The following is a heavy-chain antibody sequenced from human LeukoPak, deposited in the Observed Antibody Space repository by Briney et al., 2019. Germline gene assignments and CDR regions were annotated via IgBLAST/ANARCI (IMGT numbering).Heavy chain of an antibody. D-gene: IGHD5-24*01. Sequence: PGGSLRLSCAASGFTFSTYSMNWVRQATGKGLEWVSVISSSSTYIYYSDSVRGRFTISRDNAKNSLYLQMNSLRAEDTAVYYCARGDPHGAYFDYWGQGALVTVSS. CDR2: ISSSSTYI. CDR1: GFTFSTYS. V-gene: IGHV3-21*01. J-gene: IGHJ4*02. CDR3: ARGDPHGAYFDY.